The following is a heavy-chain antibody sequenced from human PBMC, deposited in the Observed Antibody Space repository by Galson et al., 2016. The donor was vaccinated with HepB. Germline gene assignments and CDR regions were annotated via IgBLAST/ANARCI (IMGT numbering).Heavy chain of an antibody. Sequence: SVKVSCKASGYIFSGYAIYWVRQAPGQRLEWMGWINAGNGNTKSSQKLQGRVTLTSDTSTTTVYLELSSLKSEDTAVYFCARLGQQLARHLAYWGQGTLVIVSS. D-gene: IGHD6-13*01. CDR3: ARLGQQLARHLAY. CDR2: INAGNGNT. J-gene: IGHJ4*02. CDR1: GYIFSGYA. V-gene: IGHV1-3*01.